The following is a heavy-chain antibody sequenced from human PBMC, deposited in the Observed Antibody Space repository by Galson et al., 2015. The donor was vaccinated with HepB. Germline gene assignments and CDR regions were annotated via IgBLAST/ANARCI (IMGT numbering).Heavy chain of an antibody. D-gene: IGHD2-15*01. CDR3: AASVPSGGSCCEFDY. J-gene: IGHJ4*02. V-gene: IGHV1-58*02. CDR2: IVVGSGNT. CDR1: GFTFTSSA. Sequence: QSGAEVKKPGESLRISCKASGFTFTSSAMQWVRQARGQRLEWIGWIVVGSGNTNYAQKFQERVTITRDMSTSTAYMELSSLRSEDTAVYYCAASVPSGGSCCEFDYWGQGTLVTVSS.